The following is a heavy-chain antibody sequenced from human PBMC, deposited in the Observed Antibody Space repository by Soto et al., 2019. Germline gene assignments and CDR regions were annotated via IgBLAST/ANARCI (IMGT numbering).Heavy chain of an antibody. Sequence: SETLSLTCTFSCGSIISSSYYWGWIRQPPGKGLEWIGSIYYSGSTYYNPSLKSRVTISVDTSKNQFSLKLSSVTAADTAVYYCASSSPITIFGVAIMRKAWFDPWGQGTLVTVSS. D-gene: IGHD3-3*01. CDR3: ASSSPITIFGVAIMRKAWFDP. J-gene: IGHJ5*02. V-gene: IGHV4-39*01. CDR2: IYYSGST. CDR1: CGSIISSSYY.